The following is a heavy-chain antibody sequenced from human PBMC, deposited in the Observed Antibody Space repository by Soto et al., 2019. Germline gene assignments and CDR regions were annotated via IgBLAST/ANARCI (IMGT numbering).Heavy chain of an antibody. J-gene: IGHJ4*02. CDR3: ATSAGAPGNY. Sequence: EVQLVESGGGLVQPGGSLRLSCVASGFTFSNFWLSWARQAPGKGLEWVANINQDGSAKYYVPSVRGRFTISRDNAKNSLYLQMTSLRAEDAAVYYCATSAGAPGNYWGQGTLVTVSS. V-gene: IGHV3-7*01. D-gene: IGHD1-26*01. CDR2: INQDGSAK. CDR1: GFTFSNFW.